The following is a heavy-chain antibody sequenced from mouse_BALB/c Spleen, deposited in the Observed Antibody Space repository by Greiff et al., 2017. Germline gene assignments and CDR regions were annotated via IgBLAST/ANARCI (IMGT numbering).Heavy chain of an antibody. CDR3: TRRPYYGSRGYAMDY. CDR2: IYPSDSYT. CDR1: GYTFTSYW. Sequence: QVHVKQPGAELVRPGASVKLSCKASGYTFTSYWINWVKQRPGQGLEWIGNIYPSDSYTNYNQKFKDKATLTVDKSSSTAYMQLSSPTSEDSAVYYCTRRPYYGSRGYAMDYWGQGTSVTVSS. D-gene: IGHD1-1*01. V-gene: IGHV1-69*02. J-gene: IGHJ4*01.